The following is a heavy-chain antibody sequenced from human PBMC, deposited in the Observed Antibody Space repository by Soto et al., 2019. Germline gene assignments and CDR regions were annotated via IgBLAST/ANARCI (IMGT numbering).Heavy chain of an antibody. Sequence: PGGSLRLSCAASGFAFSSYTMSWVRQTPGKGLEWVSSISASGGSTYYGDSLKGRFTISRDNSKNTLNLHIKSLGVEDSAVYYCAKDRGGFARGWEYYDFWGQGTLVTVSS. D-gene: IGHD6-19*01. CDR1: GFAFSSYT. CDR3: AKDRGGFARGWEYYDF. CDR2: ISASGGST. J-gene: IGHJ4*02. V-gene: IGHV3-23*01.